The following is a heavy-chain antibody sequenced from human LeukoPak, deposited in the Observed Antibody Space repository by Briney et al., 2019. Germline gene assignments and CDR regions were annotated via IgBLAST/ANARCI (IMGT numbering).Heavy chain of an antibody. D-gene: IGHD3-16*01. CDR2: ILPYSGNT. CDR3: AKDRRGSRNSLDV. CDR1: GYTFSTYG. V-gene: IGHV1-18*01. J-gene: IGHJ6*02. Sequence: ASVKVSCKASGYTFSTYGISWVRQAPGQGLEWMGWILPYSGNTNYAQKLQGRVSVTTDTSTTTAYMELRSLTSDDTAVYYCAKDRRGSRNSLDVWGQGTTITDSS.